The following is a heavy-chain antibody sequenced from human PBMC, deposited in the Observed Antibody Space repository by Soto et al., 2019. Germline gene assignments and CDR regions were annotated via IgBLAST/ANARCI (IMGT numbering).Heavy chain of an antibody. V-gene: IGHV1-3*01. J-gene: IGHJ5*02. CDR3: ARQAWLLYPNWFDP. CDR1: GYTFTSYA. CDR2: INAGNGNT. Sequence: GASLKVSCKASGYTFTSYAMHWVRQAPGQRLEWMGWINAGNGNTKYSQKFQGRVTITRDTSASTAYMELSSLRSEDTAVYYCARQAWLLYPNWFDPWGQGTLVTVSS. D-gene: IGHD3-3*01.